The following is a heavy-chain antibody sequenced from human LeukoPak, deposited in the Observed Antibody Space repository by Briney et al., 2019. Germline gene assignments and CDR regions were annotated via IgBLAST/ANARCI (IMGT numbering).Heavy chain of an antibody. V-gene: IGHV1-2*06. CDR1: GYTFTGYY. CDR3: ARFRITMIVVAN. J-gene: IGHJ4*02. CDR2: INPNSGGT. D-gene: IGHD3-22*01. Sequence: ASVKVSCKASGYTFTGYYMHWVRQAPGQGLEWMGRINPNSGGTNYTQKFQGGVTMTRDTSISTAYMELCRLRSDDTAVYYCARFRITMIVVANWGQGTLVTVSS.